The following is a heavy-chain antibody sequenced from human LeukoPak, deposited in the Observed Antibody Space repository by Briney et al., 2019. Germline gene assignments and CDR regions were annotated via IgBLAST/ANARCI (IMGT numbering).Heavy chain of an antibody. Sequence: GGSLRLSCAASGFTFSDTWMHWVRQAPGEGLVWVSRIRSDGSDTRYAESVKGRFTISRDNAKNSLYLQMNSLRAEDTAVYYCAREGEAAAVNYFDYWGQGTLVTVSS. CDR1: GFTFSDTW. CDR2: IRSDGSDT. D-gene: IGHD6-13*01. V-gene: IGHV3-74*01. CDR3: AREGEAAAVNYFDY. J-gene: IGHJ4*02.